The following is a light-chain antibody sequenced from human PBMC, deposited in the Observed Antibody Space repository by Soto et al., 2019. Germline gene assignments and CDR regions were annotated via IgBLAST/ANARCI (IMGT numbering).Light chain of an antibody. V-gene: IGLV2-14*01. Sequence: QSALTQPASVSGSPGQSITISCTGTSSDVGSYKYVSWYQQHPGKTPKLMIYEVSNRPSGVSNRFSGSKSGNTASLTISGLQAEDEANFYCCSYTSSSTVFGGGTELTVL. CDR3: CSYTSSSTV. CDR1: SSDVGSYKY. J-gene: IGLJ3*02. CDR2: EVS.